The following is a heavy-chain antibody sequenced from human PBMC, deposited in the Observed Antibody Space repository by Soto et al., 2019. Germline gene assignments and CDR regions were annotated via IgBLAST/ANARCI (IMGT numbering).Heavy chain of an antibody. J-gene: IGHJ4*02. V-gene: IGHV3-23*01. D-gene: IGHD3-3*01. Sequence: GGSLRLSCAASGFTFSSYAMSWVRQAPGKGLEWVSAISGSGGSTYYADSVKGRFTISRDNSKNTLYLQMNSLRAEDTAVYYCAKGQLRDFGSGYQDYWGQGTLVTVSS. CDR3: AKGQLRDFGSGYQDY. CDR2: ISGSGGST. CDR1: GFTFSSYA.